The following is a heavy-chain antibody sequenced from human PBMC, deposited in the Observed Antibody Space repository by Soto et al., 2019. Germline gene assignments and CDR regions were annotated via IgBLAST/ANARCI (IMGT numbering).Heavy chain of an antibody. J-gene: IGHJ4*02. Sequence: QVQLVQSGAEVKKPGASVKVSCKASGYTFSSYAISWVRQAPGQGLEWMGWIITYNGNTNYAQKLQGRVTMITDTSTTTAYMDLRSLRSDDTAVYYCARRGPPVDYWGQGTLVTVSS. CDR3: ARRGPPVDY. CDR1: GYTFSSYA. V-gene: IGHV1-18*01. CDR2: IITYNGNT.